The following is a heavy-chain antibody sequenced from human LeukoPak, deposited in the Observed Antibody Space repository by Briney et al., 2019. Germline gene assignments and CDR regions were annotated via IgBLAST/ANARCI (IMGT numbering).Heavy chain of an antibody. CDR3: ARRYCSDGSCFVDY. CDR2: ISNTATFI. CDR1: GFTFSSYS. V-gene: IGHV3-21*01. J-gene: IGHJ4*02. Sequence: GGSLRLSCAASGFTFSSYSMNWVRQAPGKGLEWVAAISNTATFIYYADSLKGRFTISRDNAKSSLYLQMNSPRAEDTAVYYCARRYCSDGSCFVDYWGQGTLVTVSS. D-gene: IGHD2-15*01.